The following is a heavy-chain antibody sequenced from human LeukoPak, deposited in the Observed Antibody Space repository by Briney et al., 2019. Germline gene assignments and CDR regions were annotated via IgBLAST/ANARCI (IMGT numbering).Heavy chain of an antibody. CDR2: IYHSGST. CDR3: ARWAGNSYYDFWSGYYLDY. V-gene: IGHV4-38-2*01. D-gene: IGHD3-3*01. Sequence: SETLSLTCAVSGYSISSGYYWGWIRQPPGKGLEWIGSIYHSGSTYYNPSLKSRVTISVDTSKNQFSLKLSSVTAADRAVYYCARWAGNSYYDFWSGYYLDYWGQGTLVTVSS. CDR1: GYSISSGYY. J-gene: IGHJ4*02.